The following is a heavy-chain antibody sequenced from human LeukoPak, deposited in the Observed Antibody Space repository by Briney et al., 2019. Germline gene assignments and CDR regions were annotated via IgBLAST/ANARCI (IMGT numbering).Heavy chain of an antibody. CDR3: ARGGYYGSGNDFRFDP. J-gene: IGHJ5*02. V-gene: IGHV4-59*01. D-gene: IGHD3-10*01. Sequence: SETLSLTCTVSGGSISSYYWSWIRQPPGKGLEWIGYIYYSGSTNYNPSLKSRVTISVDTSKNQFSLKLTSVTAADTAVYFCARGGYYGSGNDFRFDPWGQGTLVTASS. CDR1: GGSISSYY. CDR2: IYYSGST.